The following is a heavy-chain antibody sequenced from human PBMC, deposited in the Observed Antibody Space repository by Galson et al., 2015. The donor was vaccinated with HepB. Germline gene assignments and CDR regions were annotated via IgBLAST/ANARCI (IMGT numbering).Heavy chain of an antibody. CDR1: GFTFSSYS. CDR3: TYYDSSGWG. J-gene: IGHJ4*02. V-gene: IGHV3-21*01. CDR2: VSSSSSYI. D-gene: IGHD3-22*01. Sequence: SLRLSCAASGFTFSSYSMNWVRQAPGRGLEWVSSVSSSSSYIYYTDSVKGRFTISRDNAENSLYLQMNSLRVEDTAVYYCTYYDSSGWGWGQGTLVTVSS.